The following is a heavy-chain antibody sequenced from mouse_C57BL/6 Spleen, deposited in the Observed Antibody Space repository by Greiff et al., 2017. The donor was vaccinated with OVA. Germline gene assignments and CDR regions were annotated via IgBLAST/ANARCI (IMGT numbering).Heavy chain of an antibody. CDR1: GYTFTDYY. J-gene: IGHJ4*01. Sequence: VQLQQSGPELVKPGASVKISCKASGYTFTDYYMNWVKQSHGKSLEWIGDINPNNGGTSYNQKFKGKATLTVDKSSSTAYMELRSLTSKDSAVYYCALLLRSPEENAMDYWGQGTSVTVSS. V-gene: IGHV1-26*01. CDR2: INPNNGGT. CDR3: ALLLRSPEENAMDY. D-gene: IGHD1-1*01.